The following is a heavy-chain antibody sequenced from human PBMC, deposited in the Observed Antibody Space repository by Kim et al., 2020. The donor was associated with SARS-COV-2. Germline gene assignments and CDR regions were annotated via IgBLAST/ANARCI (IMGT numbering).Heavy chain of an antibody. J-gene: IGHJ4*02. CDR2: IKQDGSEK. D-gene: IGHD2-21*02. Sequence: GGSLRLSCAASGFTFSSYWMSWVRQAPGKGLEWVANIKQDGSEKYYVDSVKGRFTISRDNAKNSLYLQMNSLRAEDTAVYYCARSGYCGGDCYPDWGQGTLVTVSS. CDR1: GFTFSSYW. CDR3: ARSGYCGGDCYPD. V-gene: IGHV3-7*03.